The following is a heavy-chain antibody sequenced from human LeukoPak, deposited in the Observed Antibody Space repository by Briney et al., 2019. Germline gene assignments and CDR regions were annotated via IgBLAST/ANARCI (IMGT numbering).Heavy chain of an antibody. CDR3: TRDAGIASGGEYYYYYMDV. V-gene: IGHV1-69*13. CDR1: GGSFSSYA. D-gene: IGHD6-13*01. Sequence: GASVKVSCKASGGSFSSYAISWVRQAPGQGLEWMGGIIPIYGTASYTQKFQGRVTIIADESTSTAYMELSSLRSEDTAVYYCTRDAGIASGGEYYYYYMDVWGKGTTVTVSS. CDR2: IIPIYGTA. J-gene: IGHJ6*03.